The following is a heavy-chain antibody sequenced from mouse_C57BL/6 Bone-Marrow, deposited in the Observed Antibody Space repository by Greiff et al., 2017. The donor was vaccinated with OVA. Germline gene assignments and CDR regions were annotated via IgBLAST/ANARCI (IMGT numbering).Heavy chain of an antibody. D-gene: IGHD1-1*02. J-gene: IGHJ1*03. CDR3: ARLVYWYVDV. Sequence: QVQLQQPGAELVMPGASVKLSCKASGYTFTSYWMHWVKQRPGQGLEWIGEIDPSDSYPNYNQKFKGKSTLTVDKSSSTAYMQLSSLTSEDSAVYYCARLVYWYVDVWGTGTTVTVSS. CDR1: GYTFTSYW. V-gene: IGHV1-69*01. CDR2: IDPSDSYP.